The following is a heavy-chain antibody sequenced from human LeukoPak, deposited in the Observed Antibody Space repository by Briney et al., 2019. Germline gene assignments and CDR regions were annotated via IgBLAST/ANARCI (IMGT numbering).Heavy chain of an antibody. CDR1: GGSISSGSYY. J-gene: IGHJ4*02. D-gene: IGHD1-7*01. CDR3: ARAYWNYRGPFDY. V-gene: IGHV4-61*02. Sequence: PSQTLSLTCTVSGGSISSGSYYWSWIRQPAGKGLEWIGRIYSSGSTIYNPSLKSRVTISVDTSKNQFSLKLSSVTAADTAVYYCARAYWNYRGPFDYWGQGTLVTVSS. CDR2: IYSSGST.